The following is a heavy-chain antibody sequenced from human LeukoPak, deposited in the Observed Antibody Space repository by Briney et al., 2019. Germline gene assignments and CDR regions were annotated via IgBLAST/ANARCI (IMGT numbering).Heavy chain of an antibody. V-gene: IGHV4-39*07. CDR1: GGSISSSSYY. J-gene: IGHJ4*02. CDR2: IYYSGST. Sequence: SETLSLTCTVSGGSISSSSYYWGWIRQPPGKGLEWIGSIYYSGSTYYNPSLKGRVTISVDISKNQFSLKLSSVTAADTAVYYCASNARNYYDSSGYRFLDYWGQGTLVTVSS. D-gene: IGHD3-22*01. CDR3: ASNARNYYDSSGYRFLDY.